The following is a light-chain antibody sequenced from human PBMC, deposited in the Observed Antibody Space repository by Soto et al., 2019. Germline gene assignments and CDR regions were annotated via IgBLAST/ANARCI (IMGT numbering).Light chain of an antibody. V-gene: IGLV2-23*02. CDR3: CSYAGTSTHTV. CDR1: SSDVGSYKL. CDR2: EVS. J-gene: IGLJ7*01. Sequence: QSALTQPASVSGSHGQSITISCTGTSSDVGSYKLVSWYHQHPGKAPKLMISEVSKRPSGISDRFSGSKSGSTASLTISGLQAEDEADYYCCSYAGTSTHTVFGGGTQLTVL.